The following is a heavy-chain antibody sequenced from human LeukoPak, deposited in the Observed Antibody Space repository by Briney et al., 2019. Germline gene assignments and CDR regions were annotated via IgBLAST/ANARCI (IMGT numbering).Heavy chain of an antibody. Sequence: GRSLRLSCAAFGFTFSSYGMHWVPHAPGGGLWWGSVIWYDGSNEYYAASVKGRLTISRDNYKTPLYMQMASLRAEDPAVSYCARDLSWILTSGWPFDYWGQGTLVTASS. CDR2: IWYDGSNE. D-gene: IGHD6-19*01. J-gene: IGHJ4*02. V-gene: IGHV3-33*01. CDR3: ARDLSWILTSGWPFDY. CDR1: GFTFSSYG.